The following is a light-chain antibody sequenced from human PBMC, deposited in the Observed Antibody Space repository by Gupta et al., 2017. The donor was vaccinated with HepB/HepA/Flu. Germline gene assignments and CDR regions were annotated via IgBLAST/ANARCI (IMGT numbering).Light chain of an antibody. CDR1: QGISSY. V-gene: IGKV1-9*01. CDR2: AAS. CDR3: LHVNSYPRT. Sequence: IPLTPSPSFLSASVGDRVTITCRASQGISSYFAWYQQKPGKAPKLLIDAASTLQSGVPTRFSGGGARTECTLTSRSLQQEDVATYYWLHVNSYPRTCGQGTKVEIK. J-gene: IGKJ1*01.